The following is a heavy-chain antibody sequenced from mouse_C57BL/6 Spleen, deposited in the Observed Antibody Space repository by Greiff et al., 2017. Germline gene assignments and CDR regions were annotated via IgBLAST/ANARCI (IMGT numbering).Heavy chain of an antibody. V-gene: IGHV1-77*01. CDR2: IGPGSGST. J-gene: IGHJ1*03. D-gene: IGHD1-1*01. CDR3: ARSITTVVAGYWYFDV. Sequence: QVQLQQSGAELVKPGASVKISCKASGYTFTDYYINWVKQRPGQGLEWIGKIGPGSGSTYYNEKFKGKATLTADKSSSTAYMQLSSLTSEDSAVYFCARSITTVVAGYWYFDVWGTGTTVTVSS. CDR1: GYTFTDYY.